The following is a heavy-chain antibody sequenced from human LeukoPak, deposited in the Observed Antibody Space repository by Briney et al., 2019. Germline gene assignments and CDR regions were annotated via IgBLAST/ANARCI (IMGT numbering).Heavy chain of an antibody. CDR2: MSYSGST. J-gene: IGHJ4*02. Sequence: SETLSLTCTVSGDSMSSYYWCWIRQPPGKGLEWIADMSYSGSTNYNPSLKSRVTISADTSKKQSSLKVSPVTAADTAVYYCARAPQWAAAGTFDYWGQGTLVTVSS. V-gene: IGHV4-59*01. CDR3: ARAPQWAAAGTFDY. D-gene: IGHD6-13*01. CDR1: GDSMSSYY.